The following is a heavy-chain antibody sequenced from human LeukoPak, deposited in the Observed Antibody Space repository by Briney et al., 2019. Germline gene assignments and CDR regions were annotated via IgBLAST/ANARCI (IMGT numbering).Heavy chain of an antibody. CDR3: ARTMTFNYDSSGVRAFDI. J-gene: IGHJ3*02. Sequence: ASVKVSCKASGYTFTSYDINWVRQATGQGLEYMGWMNPNSGETGYAQRFGGRVTMTRDTSISTAYMELSSLRSEDTAVYYCARTMTFNYDSSGVRAFDIWGQGTTVTVSS. CDR1: GYTFTSYD. CDR2: MNPNSGET. D-gene: IGHD3-22*01. V-gene: IGHV1-8*01.